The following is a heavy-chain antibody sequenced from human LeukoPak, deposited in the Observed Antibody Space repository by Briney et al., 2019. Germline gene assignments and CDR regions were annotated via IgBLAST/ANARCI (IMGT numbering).Heavy chain of an antibody. CDR2: VHLDGRT. D-gene: IGHD3-3*01. J-gene: IGHJ4*02. CDR3: AREGGFYRPLDY. CDR1: GGSVINTNW. V-gene: IGHV4-4*02. Sequence: SGTLSLACGVSGGSVINTNWWTWVRQPPGKGLEWIGEVHLDGRTNYNPSLESRLTMSVDVSENQVSLKLTSVTAADTAVYYCAREGGFYRPLDYSGQGTLVTVSS.